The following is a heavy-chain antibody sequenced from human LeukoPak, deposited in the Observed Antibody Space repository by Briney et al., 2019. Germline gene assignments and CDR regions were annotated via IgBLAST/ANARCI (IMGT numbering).Heavy chain of an antibody. J-gene: IGHJ3*02. D-gene: IGHD2-2*01. CDR1: GYTFTGYY. Sequence: SVKVSCKASGYTFTGYYMHWVRQAPGQGLEWMGGIIPIFGTANYAQKFQGRVTITTDESTSTAYMELSSLRSEDTAVYYCARAPRRRLGYCSSTSCYRRGVGAFDIWGQGAMVTVSS. CDR3: ARAPRRRLGYCSSTSCYRRGVGAFDI. CDR2: IIPIFGTA. V-gene: IGHV1-69*05.